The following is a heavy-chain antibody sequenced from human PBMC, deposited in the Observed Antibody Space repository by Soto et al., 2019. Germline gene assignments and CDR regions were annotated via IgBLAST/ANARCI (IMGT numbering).Heavy chain of an antibody. J-gene: IGHJ6*02. Sequence: ASVKVSCIACGYTFTSYAMHRVRQAPGQRLEWMGWINAGNGNTKYSQKFQGRVTITRDTSASTAYMELSSLRSEDTAVYYCARRVSSTSFYYYGMDVWGQGTTVTVSS. D-gene: IGHD2-2*01. CDR2: INAGNGNT. CDR3: ARRVSSTSFYYYGMDV. CDR1: GYTFTSYA. V-gene: IGHV1-3*01.